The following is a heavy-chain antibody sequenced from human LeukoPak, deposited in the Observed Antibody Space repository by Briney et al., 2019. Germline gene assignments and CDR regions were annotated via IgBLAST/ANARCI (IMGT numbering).Heavy chain of an antibody. D-gene: IGHD6-19*01. V-gene: IGHV3-74*01. CDR3: ARDLAGSIDY. Sequence: TGGSLRLSCAASGFTFSDYWMHWVRQAPGKGLVWVSRVNRDGSSTSYADSVKGRFTTSRDNAKNTLSLQMNSLRAEDTAVYYCARDLAGSIDYWGQGTLVTVSS. CDR2: VNRDGSST. CDR1: GFTFSDYW. J-gene: IGHJ4*02.